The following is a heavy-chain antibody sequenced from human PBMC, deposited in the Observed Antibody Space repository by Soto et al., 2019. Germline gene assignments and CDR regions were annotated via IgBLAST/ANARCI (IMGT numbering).Heavy chain of an antibody. CDR3: VRAIKQRQGRNMDV. CDR2: INHRGSL. J-gene: IGHJ6*02. V-gene: IGHV4-31*03. CDR1: GGSMTSGDQY. Sequence: PSETLSLTCTVTGGSMTSGDQYWTWIRHRPGEGLEWFGYINHRGSLYYNPSLKSRVSMSVDTSKDQFSLNLSSVTAADTAVYYSVRAIKQRQGRNMDVWGQGTTVTVSS. D-gene: IGHD1-1*01.